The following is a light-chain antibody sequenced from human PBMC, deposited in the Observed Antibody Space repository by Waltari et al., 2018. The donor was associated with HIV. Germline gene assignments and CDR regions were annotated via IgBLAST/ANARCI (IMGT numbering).Light chain of an antibody. J-gene: IGKJ3*01. V-gene: IGKV1-39*01. Sequence: DIQLTMSSCSLSESHGHRDTITCRTSRSINTVLKLYQMKPGKVARLLIYGAYRLASAVPSRFSATGSGADFSLTISSLQPEDLAAYYCVQGCISPLTSGPGPTVD. CDR3: VQGCISPLT. CDR2: GAY. CDR1: RSINTV.